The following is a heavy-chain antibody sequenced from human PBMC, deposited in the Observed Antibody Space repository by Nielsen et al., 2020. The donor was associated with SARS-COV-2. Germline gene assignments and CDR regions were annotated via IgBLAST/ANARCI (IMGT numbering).Heavy chain of an antibody. D-gene: IGHD6-19*01. CDR2: ISASHGNT. CDR3: ARVGTIWQWLVRTYYFDY. J-gene: IGHJ4*02. Sequence: ASVKVSCKASGYTFTSYGISWVRQAPGQGLEWMGWISASHGNTNYAQTLQGRVTMTTDTSTSTAYMDLRSLRSDDTAVYYCARVGTIWQWLVRTYYFDYWGQGTLVTVSS. V-gene: IGHV1-18*01. CDR1: GYTFTSYG.